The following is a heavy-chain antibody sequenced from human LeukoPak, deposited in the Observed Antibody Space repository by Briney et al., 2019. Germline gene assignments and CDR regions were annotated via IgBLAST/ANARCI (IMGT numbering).Heavy chain of an antibody. V-gene: IGHV3-21*01. J-gene: IGHJ1*01. D-gene: IGHD3-10*01. CDR2: ISSSSSYI. CDR3: ARAPRGTMEVEYFQH. Sequence: GGSLRLSCAASGFTFSSYSMNWVRQAPGKGLEWVSSISSSSSYIYYADSVKGRFTISRDNAKNSLYLQMNSLRAEDTAVYYCARAPRGTMEVEYFQHWGQGTLVTVSS. CDR1: GFTFSSYS.